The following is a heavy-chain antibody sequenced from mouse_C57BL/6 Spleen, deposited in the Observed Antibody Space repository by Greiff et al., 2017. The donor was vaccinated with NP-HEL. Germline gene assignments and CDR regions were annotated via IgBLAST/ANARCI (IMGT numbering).Heavy chain of an antibody. V-gene: IGHV1-82*01. J-gene: IGHJ1*03. Sequence: QVQLQQSGPELVKPGASVKISCKASGYAFSSSWMNWVKQRPGKGLEWIGRIYPGDGDTNYNGKFKGKATLTADKSSSTAYMQLSSLTSEDSAVYFCASPYYGSSHWYFDVGGTGTTVTVSS. D-gene: IGHD1-1*01. CDR1: GYAFSSSW. CDR3: ASPYYGSSHWYFDV. CDR2: IYPGDGDT.